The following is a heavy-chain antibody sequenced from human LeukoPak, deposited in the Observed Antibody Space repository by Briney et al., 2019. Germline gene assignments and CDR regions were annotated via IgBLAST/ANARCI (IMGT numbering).Heavy chain of an antibody. Sequence: PSETLSLTCIVSGGSISRYDWSWIRQSPGKGLEWIGYIDDSGSTNYNPSLKSRVTISADLSKNLFSLKLRSVTAADTAVYYCAGDDYGDYILDYWGQGTLVTVSS. CDR1: GGSISRYD. D-gene: IGHD4-17*01. V-gene: IGHV4-59*01. CDR3: AGDDYGDYILDY. CDR2: IDDSGST. J-gene: IGHJ4*02.